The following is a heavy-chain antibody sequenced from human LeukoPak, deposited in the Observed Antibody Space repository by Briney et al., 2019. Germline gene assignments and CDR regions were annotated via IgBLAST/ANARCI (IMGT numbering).Heavy chain of an antibody. CDR3: ARLAGSWYSIFDY. Sequence: GGSLRLSCAASGFTFSSYWMHWVRQVTGKGLVWVSRIGTDGSRTTYADYVRGRFTIPRDNAKNTLYLQMNSLRAEDTAVYYCARLAGSWYSIFDYWGQGTLVTASS. CDR2: IGTDGSRT. CDR1: GFTFSSYW. V-gene: IGHV3-74*01. J-gene: IGHJ4*02. D-gene: IGHD6-13*01.